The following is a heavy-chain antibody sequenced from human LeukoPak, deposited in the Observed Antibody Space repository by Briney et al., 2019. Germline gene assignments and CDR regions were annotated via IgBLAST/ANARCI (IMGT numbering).Heavy chain of an antibody. CDR1: GGSISSSSYY. D-gene: IGHD6-13*01. CDR2: IYYSGST. Sequence: SETLSLTCTVSGGSISSSSYYWGWIRQPPGKGLEWIGSIYYSGSTYYNPSLKSRVTISVDTSKNQFSLKLESVTAADTGVYYCASVPAAAHRGYFDYWGQGTLVTVSS. CDR3: ASVPAAAHRGYFDY. J-gene: IGHJ4*02. V-gene: IGHV4-39*07.